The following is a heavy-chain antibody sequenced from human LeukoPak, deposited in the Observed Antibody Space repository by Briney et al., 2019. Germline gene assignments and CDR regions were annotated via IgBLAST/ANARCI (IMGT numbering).Heavy chain of an antibody. CDR1: GASISSSSYY. CDR2: IYDSERR. J-gene: IGHJ4*02. Sequence: SESRSLTCTVSGASISSSSYYWGRIRQPPGKGLEGFGSIYDSERRYYNPYLKSRVTIAVDTYKNQFSLELSSVTAADTAVYYCARQPSPYRGYDIIHDDYCGQGTLVTVSS. D-gene: IGHD5-12*01. CDR3: ARQPSPYRGYDIIHDDY. V-gene: IGHV4-39*01.